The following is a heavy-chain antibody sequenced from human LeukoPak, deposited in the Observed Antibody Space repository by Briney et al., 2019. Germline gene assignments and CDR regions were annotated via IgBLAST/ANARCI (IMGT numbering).Heavy chain of an antibody. Sequence: SETLSLTCTVSGGSISSYYWSWIRQPPGKGLEWIGYIYYSGRTNYNPSLKSRVTISVDTSKNQFSLKLSSVTAADTAVYYCASVLTGSYYYYGMDVWGQGTTVTVSS. CDR1: GGSISSYY. J-gene: IGHJ6*02. CDR3: ASVLTGSYYYYGMDV. D-gene: IGHD3-9*01. V-gene: IGHV4-59*01. CDR2: IYYSGRT.